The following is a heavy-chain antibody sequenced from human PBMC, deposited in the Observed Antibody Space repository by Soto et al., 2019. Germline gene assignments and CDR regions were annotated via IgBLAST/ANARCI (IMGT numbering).Heavy chain of an antibody. D-gene: IGHD1-26*01. CDR3: CRHRRELLHYYYYYGMDV. J-gene: IGHJ6*02. CDR2: IYPGDSDT. V-gene: IGHV5-51*01. Sequence: PGESLKISCKGSGYSFTSYWIGWVRQMPGKGLEWMGIIYPGDSDTRYSPSFQGQVTISADKSISTAYLQWSSLKASDTAMYYCCRHRRELLHYYYYYGMDVWGQGTTVTVSS. CDR1: GYSFTSYW.